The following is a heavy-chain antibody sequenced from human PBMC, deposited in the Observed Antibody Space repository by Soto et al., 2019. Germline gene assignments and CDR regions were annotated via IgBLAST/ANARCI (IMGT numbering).Heavy chain of an antibody. V-gene: IGHV3-11*01. D-gene: IGHD2-21*01. Sequence: LRLSCAASGFTFSDYYMSWIRQAPGKGLEWVSYISSSGSTIYYADSVKGRFTISRDNAKNSLYLQMNSLRAEDTAVYYCARGSPFGGDDAFDIWGQGTMVTVSS. J-gene: IGHJ3*02. CDR2: ISSSGSTI. CDR1: GFTFSDYY. CDR3: ARGSPFGGDDAFDI.